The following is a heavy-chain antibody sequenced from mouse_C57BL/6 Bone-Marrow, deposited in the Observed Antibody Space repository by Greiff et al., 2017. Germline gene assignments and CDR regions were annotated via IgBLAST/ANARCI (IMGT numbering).Heavy chain of an antibody. CDR1: GFTFSSYA. V-gene: IGHV5-4*01. Sequence: VMLVESGGGLVKPGGSLKLSCAASGFTFSSYAMSWVRQTPEKRLEWVATISDGGSYTYYPDNVKGRFTISRDNAKNNLYLQMSHLKSEDTAMYYCAREVPYYYGSSPFDYWGQGTTLTVSS. J-gene: IGHJ2*01. CDR3: AREVPYYYGSSPFDY. CDR2: ISDGGSYT. D-gene: IGHD1-1*01.